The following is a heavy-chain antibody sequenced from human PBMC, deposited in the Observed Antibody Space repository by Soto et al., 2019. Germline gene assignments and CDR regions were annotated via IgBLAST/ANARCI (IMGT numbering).Heavy chain of an antibody. CDR2: IIPILGIA. CDR1: GGTFSSYT. CDR3: ARREGDGSVSYYAH. D-gene: IGHD3-10*01. Sequence: QVQLVQSGAEVKKPGSSVKVSCKASGGTFSSYTISWVRQAPGQGLEWMGRIIPILGIANYAQKFQGRVTITADKSTSTDYMELSSVKSEDTGVDYCARREGDGSVSYYAHWGQGTLVTVSS. J-gene: IGHJ4*02. V-gene: IGHV1-69*02.